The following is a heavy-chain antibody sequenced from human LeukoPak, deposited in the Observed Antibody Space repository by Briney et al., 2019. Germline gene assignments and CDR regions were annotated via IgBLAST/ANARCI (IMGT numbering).Heavy chain of an antibody. CDR2: ISGSGGST. V-gene: IGHV3-23*01. J-gene: IGHJ4*02. CDR1: GFTFSSYA. CDR3: AKYHGSGWELSCFDY. D-gene: IGHD1-26*01. Sequence: GGSLRLSCAASGFTFSSYAMSWVRQAPGKGLEWVSAISGSGGSTYYADSVKGRFTISRDNAKNSLYLQMNSLRAEDTAVYYCAKYHGSGWELSCFDYWGQGTLVTVSS.